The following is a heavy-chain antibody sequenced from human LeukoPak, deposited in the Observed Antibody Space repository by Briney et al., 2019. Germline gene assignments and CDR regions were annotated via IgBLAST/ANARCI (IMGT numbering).Heavy chain of an antibody. Sequence: ASVKVSCKASGYSFTSYGISWVRQAPGQGLEWMGWISTYNGDTNYAQKVQGRVTMTTDTTTTTGYMEVRSLRSDDTAVYYCARDYYDSSGYYGIFDSWGQGTLVTVSS. J-gene: IGHJ4*02. CDR2: ISTYNGDT. D-gene: IGHD3-22*01. CDR1: GYSFTSYG. CDR3: ARDYYDSSGYYGIFDS. V-gene: IGHV1-18*01.